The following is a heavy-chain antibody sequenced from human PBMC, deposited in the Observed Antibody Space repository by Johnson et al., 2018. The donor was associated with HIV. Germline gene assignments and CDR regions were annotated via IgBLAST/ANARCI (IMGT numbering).Heavy chain of an antibody. V-gene: IGHV3-9*01. D-gene: IGHD1-1*01. J-gene: IGHJ3*01. CDR3: TRGARTHQLRLGAFDV. CDR1: GFTFDDYA. Sequence: VQLVESGGGLVQPGRSLRLSCAASGFTFDDYAMHWVRQAPGKGLEWVSGISWNSGSIGYADSVKGRFSISRDDAKDIAYLQMNSLKTEDTAMYFCTRGARTHQLRLGAFDVWGQGTMVTVSS. CDR2: ISWNSGSI.